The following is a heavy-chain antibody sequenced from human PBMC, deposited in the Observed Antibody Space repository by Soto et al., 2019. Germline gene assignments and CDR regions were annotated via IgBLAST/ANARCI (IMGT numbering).Heavy chain of an antibody. V-gene: IGHV4-59*08. D-gene: IGHD3-10*01. CDR2: IYYSGST. Sequence: PSETLSLTCTVSGGSISSYYWSWIRQPPGKGLEWIGYIYYSGSTNYNPSLKSRVTISVDTSKNQFSLKLSSVTAADTAVYYCARHESWFGESYFDYWGQGTLVTVPQ. J-gene: IGHJ4*02. CDR1: GGSISSYY. CDR3: ARHESWFGESYFDY.